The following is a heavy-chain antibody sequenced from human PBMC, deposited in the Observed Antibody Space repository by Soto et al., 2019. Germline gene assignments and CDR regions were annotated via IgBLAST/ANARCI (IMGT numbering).Heavy chain of an antibody. V-gene: IGHV1-18*01. Sequence: QVQLVQSGAEVKKPGASVKVSCKASGYTFTSYGISWVRQAPGQGLEWVGWISAYDGKKDYAQKFQGRVTMTTDTTTSTGDMELRSLRSEDTAVYYCARHNSQWPNWFDPWGQGTLVTVSS. J-gene: IGHJ5*02. CDR2: ISAYDGKK. CDR3: ARHNSQWPNWFDP. CDR1: GYTFTSYG. D-gene: IGHD1-1*01.